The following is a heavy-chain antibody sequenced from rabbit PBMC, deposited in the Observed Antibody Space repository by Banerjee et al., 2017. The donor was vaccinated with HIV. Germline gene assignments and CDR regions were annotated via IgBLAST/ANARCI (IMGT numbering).Heavy chain of an antibody. Sequence: QQQLEESGGGLVKPEGSLTLTCTASGFNFSSDTMCWVRQAPGKGLEWIACIGTGSGSTGYASWARSRFTSSKTSSTTATLKMTRLTAADTATYFGERGENIGYGHGTFNLWGPGTLVTVS. CDR3: ERGENIGYGHGTFNL. V-gene: IGHV1S45*01. D-gene: IGHD6-1*01. J-gene: IGHJ4*01. CDR2: IGTGSGST. CDR1: GFNFSSDT.